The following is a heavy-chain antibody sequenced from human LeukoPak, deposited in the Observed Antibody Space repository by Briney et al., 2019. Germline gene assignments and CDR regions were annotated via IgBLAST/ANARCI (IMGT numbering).Heavy chain of an antibody. CDR3: AKAFAFVGANFFDY. J-gene: IGHJ4*02. CDR2: IGDTT. CDR1: GFTFSIYA. Sequence: PGGSLRLSCAAFGFTFSIYAMSWVRQAPGKGLEWVSAIGDTTYYADSVEGRFTISRDNSKNTLYLQMNSLRAEDAAIYYCAKAFAFVGANFFDYWGQGTLVTVSS. D-gene: IGHD1-26*01. V-gene: IGHV3-23*01.